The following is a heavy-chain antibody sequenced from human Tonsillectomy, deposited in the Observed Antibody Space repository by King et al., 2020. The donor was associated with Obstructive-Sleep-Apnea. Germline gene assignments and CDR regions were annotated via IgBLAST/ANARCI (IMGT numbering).Heavy chain of an antibody. CDR1: GGSIGSGGFY. CDR2: IYNGKTR. J-gene: IGHJ4*02. Sequence: QLQESGPGLVTPSQTLSLTCTVSGGSIGSGGFYWSWIRQLPGRDLEWIGYIYNGKTRYYNPSLASRVTISADTSKDQFSLKLTSVTAADTAVYYCARDHDRERGIFDYWGQGTLVTVSS. CDR3: ARDHDRERGIFDY. V-gene: IGHV4-31*03. D-gene: IGHD3-10*02.